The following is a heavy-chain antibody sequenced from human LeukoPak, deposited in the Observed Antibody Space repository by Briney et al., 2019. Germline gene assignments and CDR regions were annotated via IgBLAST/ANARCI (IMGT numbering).Heavy chain of an antibody. CDR2: IKSKTEGGTT. Sequence: GGSLRLSCAASGFTFSSYSMNWVRQAPGKGLEWVGRIKSKTEGGTTDYAAPVKGRFTISRDDSRNTLYLQMNSLKTEDTAVYYCTTLPRNLRFLEWLYPDYWGQGTLVTVSS. D-gene: IGHD3-3*01. V-gene: IGHV3-15*01. CDR1: GFTFSSYS. CDR3: TTLPRNLRFLEWLYPDY. J-gene: IGHJ4*02.